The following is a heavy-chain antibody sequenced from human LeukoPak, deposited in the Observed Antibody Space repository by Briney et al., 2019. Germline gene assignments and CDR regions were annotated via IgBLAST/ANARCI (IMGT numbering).Heavy chain of an antibody. CDR1: GFTFDDYA. CDR3: AKGFSSGWYLGPGDY. Sequence: GGSLRLSCAASGFTFDDYAMHWVRQAPGKGLEWVSGISWNSGSVGHVDSVKGRFTISRDNAKNSLYLQMNSLRAEDMALYYCAKGFSSGWYLGPGDYWGQGTLVTVSS. J-gene: IGHJ4*02. V-gene: IGHV3-9*03. CDR2: ISWNSGSV. D-gene: IGHD6-19*01.